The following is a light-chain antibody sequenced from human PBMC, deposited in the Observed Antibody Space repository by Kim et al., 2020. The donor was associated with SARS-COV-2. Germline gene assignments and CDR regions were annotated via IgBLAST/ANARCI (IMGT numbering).Light chain of an antibody. CDR2: DVT. J-gene: IGLJ2*01. CDR3: SSYTTTSAVV. CDR1: SSDICGYNY. Sequence: GESITISCSGSSSDICGYNYVSWYQQHPGKAPKLMIYDVTKRPSGVSDRFSGSKSANMASLTIFGLQAEDEADYYCSSYTTTSAVVFGGGTKLTVL. V-gene: IGLV2-14*03.